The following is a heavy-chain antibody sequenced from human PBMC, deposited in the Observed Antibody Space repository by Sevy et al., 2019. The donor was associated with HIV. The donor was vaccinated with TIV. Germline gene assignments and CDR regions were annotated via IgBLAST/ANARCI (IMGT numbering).Heavy chain of an antibody. CDR1: GVTFSNSN. Sequence: GGYLRLSCAGAGVTFSNSNMNWVRQAPGKGLQWVSSITSESGYIYYADSVKGRFIISRDNAKNSVYLQMNSLRADDTAVYYCARDRVQPSHWYFDLWGRGTLVTVSS. D-gene: IGHD3-10*01. CDR3: ARDRVQPSHWYFDL. J-gene: IGHJ2*01. V-gene: IGHV3-21*01. CDR2: ITSESGYI.